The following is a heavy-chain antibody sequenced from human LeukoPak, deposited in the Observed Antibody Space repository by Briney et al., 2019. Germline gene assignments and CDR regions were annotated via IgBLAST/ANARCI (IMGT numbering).Heavy chain of an antibody. D-gene: IGHD4-17*01. Sequence: SETLSLTCAVSGDSFSSHYWTWIRQAPGRGLEWIGYISYIGTTNYNPSLKSRVAISIDTSKNQFSLKLTSVTTADTALYYCARDLVTVTKGFDIWGLGTMVSVSS. CDR2: ISYIGTT. CDR3: ARDLVTVTKGFDI. J-gene: IGHJ3*02. V-gene: IGHV4-59*11. CDR1: GDSFSSHY.